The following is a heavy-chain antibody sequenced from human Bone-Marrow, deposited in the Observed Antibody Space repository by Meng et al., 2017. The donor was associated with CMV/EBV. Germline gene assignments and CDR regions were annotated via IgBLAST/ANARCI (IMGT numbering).Heavy chain of an antibody. CDR1: GGSISSYY. CDR3: AREGGGVERYFDY. V-gene: IGHV4-59*01. D-gene: IGHD1-1*01. CDR2: IYYSGST. Sequence: GSLRLSCTVSGGSISSYYWSWIRQPPGKGLEWIGYIYYSGSTNYNPSLKSRVTISVDTSKNQFSRKLSSVTAADPAVYYWAREGGGVERYFDYWGQGTLVTVSS. J-gene: IGHJ4*02.